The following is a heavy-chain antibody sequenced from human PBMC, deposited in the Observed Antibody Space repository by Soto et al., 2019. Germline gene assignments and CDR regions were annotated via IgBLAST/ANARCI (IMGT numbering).Heavy chain of an antibody. CDR3: ARDSGSGLNVY. J-gene: IGHJ4*02. CDR1: GGSISSDGYY. D-gene: IGHD6-19*01. V-gene: IGHV4-31*03. CDR2: IYYSGST. Sequence: QVQLQESGPGLVKPSQTLSLTCTVSGGSISSDGYYWSWIRQHPGKGLEWIGYIYYSGSTYYNPLLKSRVTISVDTSKNQFSLKLSSVTAADTAVYYCARDSGSGLNVYWGQGNLVTVSS.